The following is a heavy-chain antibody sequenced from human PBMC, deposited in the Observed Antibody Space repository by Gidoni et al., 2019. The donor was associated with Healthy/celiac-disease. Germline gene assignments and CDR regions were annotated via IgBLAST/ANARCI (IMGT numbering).Heavy chain of an antibody. J-gene: IGHJ4*02. Sequence: EVQLVESGGGLVKPGGSLRRPCPASGFTFSSYSMNWVRQGPGKGLEWVSSISSSSSYIYYADSVKGRFTISRDNAKNSLYLQMNSLRAEDTAVYYCARGLNHEWGQGTLVTVSS. V-gene: IGHV3-21*01. CDR3: ARGLNHE. CDR1: GFTFSSYS. CDR2: ISSSSSYI.